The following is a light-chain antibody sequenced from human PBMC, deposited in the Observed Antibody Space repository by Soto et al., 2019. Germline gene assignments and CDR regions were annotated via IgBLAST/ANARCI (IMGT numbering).Light chain of an antibody. V-gene: IGKV1D-12*01. J-gene: IGKJ1*01. Sequence: DIQMTQSPSSVSASVGDGVTITCRASRDISSWLAWYQLKPGEAPKLLIYAASSLQSGVPSRFRRSASGTDFTLTISSLQPEDFATYHCQQANSFPVTFGQGTKVQAK. CDR2: AAS. CDR3: QQANSFPVT. CDR1: RDISSW.